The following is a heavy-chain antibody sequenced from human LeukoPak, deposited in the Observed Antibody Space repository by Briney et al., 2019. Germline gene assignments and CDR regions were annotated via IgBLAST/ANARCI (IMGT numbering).Heavy chain of an antibody. CDR1: RYTLTSYY. Sequence: VASVKVSCKPSRYTLTSYYIHWVRQAPGQGLEWMGWINPNSGGTNYAQKFQGRVTMTRDTSISTAYMELSRLRSDDTAVYYCARDSSIGARYFDYWGQGILVTVSS. J-gene: IGHJ4*02. D-gene: IGHD6-6*01. CDR3: ARDSSIGARYFDY. CDR2: INPNSGGT. V-gene: IGHV1-2*02.